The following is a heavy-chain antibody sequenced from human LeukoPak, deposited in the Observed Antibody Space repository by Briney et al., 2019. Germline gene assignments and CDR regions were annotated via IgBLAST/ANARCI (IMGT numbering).Heavy chain of an antibody. J-gene: IGHJ3*02. CDR2: IYSGGST. D-gene: IGHD3-22*01. CDR3: ASGDYYDSSGYYNPHAFDI. Sequence: GGSLRLSCAASGFTVSSNYMSWVRQAPGKGLEWVSVIYSGGSTYYADSVKGRFTISRDNSKNTLYLQMNSLRAEDTAVYYCASGDYYDSSGYYNPHAFDIWCQGKMVTVSS. V-gene: IGHV3-66*01. CDR1: GFTVSSNY.